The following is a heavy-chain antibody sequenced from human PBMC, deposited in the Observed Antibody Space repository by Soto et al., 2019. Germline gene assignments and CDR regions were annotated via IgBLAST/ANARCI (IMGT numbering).Heavy chain of an antibody. CDR1: GYSLTSYW. J-gene: IGHJ6*02. CDR3: AIIAVAERYYYYYGMDV. V-gene: IGHV5-10-1*01. Sequence: GESLKISCKGSGYSLTSYWISWVRQMPGKGLEWMGRIDPSDSYTNYSPSFQGHVTISADKSISTAYLQWSSLKASDTAMYYCAIIAVAERYYYYYGMDVWGQGTTVTVSS. D-gene: IGHD6-19*01. CDR2: IDPSDSYT.